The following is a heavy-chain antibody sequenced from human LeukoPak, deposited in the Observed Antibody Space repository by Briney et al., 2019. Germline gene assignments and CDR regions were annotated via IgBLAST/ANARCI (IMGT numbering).Heavy chain of an antibody. Sequence: GGSLRLSCAASGFTLSNYAMSWVRQAPGKGLEWVSAISGSGGSTYYADSVKGRFTISRDNSNNTLYLQMSSLRAGDTAVYYCARHTGSTWSTGYWGQGTLVTVSS. CDR3: ARHTGSTWSTGY. D-gene: IGHD6-13*01. J-gene: IGHJ4*02. CDR1: GFTLSNYA. CDR2: ISGSGGST. V-gene: IGHV3-23*01.